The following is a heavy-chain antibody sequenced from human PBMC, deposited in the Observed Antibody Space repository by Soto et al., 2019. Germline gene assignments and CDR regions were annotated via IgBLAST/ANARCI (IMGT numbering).Heavy chain of an antibody. V-gene: IGHV4-34*01. CDR3: ARVRGSSWTYYYYGMDV. CDR1: GGSFSGYY. CDR2: INNSGST. J-gene: IGHJ6*02. Sequence: PSETLSLTCAVYGGSFSGYYWSWIRQPPGKGLEWNGEINNSGSTNYNPSHKSRVTISVDTSKNQFSLKLSSVTAADTVVYYCARVRGSSWTYYYYGMDVWGQGTTVT. D-gene: IGHD6-13*01.